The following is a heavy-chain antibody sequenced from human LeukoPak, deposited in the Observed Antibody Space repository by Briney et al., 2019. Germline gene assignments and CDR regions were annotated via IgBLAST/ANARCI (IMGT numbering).Heavy chain of an antibody. D-gene: IGHD2-15*01. CDR3: AREGYCSGGSCYRVAFDI. CDR1: GGTFSSYA. J-gene: IGHJ3*02. CDR2: IIPIFGTA. Sequence: ASVKVSCKASGGTFSSYAINWVRQAPGQGLEWMGGIIPIFGTANYAQKFQGRVTITTDESTSTAYMELSSLRSEDTAVYYCAREGYCSGGSCYRVAFDIWGQGTMVTVSS. V-gene: IGHV1-69*05.